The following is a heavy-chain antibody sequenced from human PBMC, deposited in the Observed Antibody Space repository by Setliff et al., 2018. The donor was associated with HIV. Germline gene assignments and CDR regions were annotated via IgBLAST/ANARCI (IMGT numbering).Heavy chain of an antibody. J-gene: IGHJ4*02. CDR3: AMTNSPAYFGYLNY. CDR1: GLTFTNAW. V-gene: IGHV3-72*01. Sequence: PGGSLRLSWATSGLTFTNAWMNWVRQAPGKVLEWIGRIRNKIRGYTRDHAASVRGRFTMSRDDSKKSAYVQMNSLQPEDTAVYYCAMTNSPAYFGYLNYWGRGTLVTVSS. D-gene: IGHD3-16*01. CDR2: IRNKIRGYTR.